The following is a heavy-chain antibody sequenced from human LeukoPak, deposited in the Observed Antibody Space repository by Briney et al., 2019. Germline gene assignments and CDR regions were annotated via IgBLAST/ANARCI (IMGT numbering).Heavy chain of an antibody. J-gene: IGHJ6*03. Sequence: PSETLSLTCTVSGDSISNYYWSWVRQPAGKGLDWIGRIYASGSSNYNPSLKSRITMSVDTSKNQFSLKLSSVTAADTAVYYCARCLNTYYYDNSGYSPEHYYMDVWGKGTTVIVSS. V-gene: IGHV4-4*07. CDR2: IYASGSS. CDR1: GDSISNYY. CDR3: ARCLNTYYYDNSGYSPEHYYMDV. D-gene: IGHD3-22*01.